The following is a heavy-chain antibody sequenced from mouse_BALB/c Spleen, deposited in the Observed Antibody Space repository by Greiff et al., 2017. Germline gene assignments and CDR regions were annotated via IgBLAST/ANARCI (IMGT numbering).Heavy chain of an antibody. Sequence: QVQLQQSGPELVKPGASVKISCKASGYAFSSSWMNWVKQRPGQGLEWIGRIYPGDGDTNYNGKFKGKATLTADKSSSTAYMQLSSLTSVDSAVYFCAREDTGYAMDYWGQGTSVTVSS. J-gene: IGHJ4*01. CDR3: AREDTGYAMDY. CDR1: GYAFSSSW. D-gene: IGHD1-1*01. V-gene: IGHV1-82*01. CDR2: IYPGDGDT.